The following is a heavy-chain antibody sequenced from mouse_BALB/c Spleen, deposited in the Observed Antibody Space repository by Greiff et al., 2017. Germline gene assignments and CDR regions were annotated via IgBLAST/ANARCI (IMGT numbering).Heavy chain of an antibody. J-gene: IGHJ1*01. CDR1: GFTFRSYC. V-gene: IGHV1-9*01. D-gene: IGHD2-12*01. CDR3: ARRGRNYSDWYFDV. CDR2: ILPGSGST. Sequence: VQLQQSGAELLKPGASVKISCTASGFTFRSYCIDWVKQRPGHGLEWIGEILPGSGSTNYNEKFKGKATFTADTSSNTAYMQLSSLTSEDSAVYDGARRGRNYSDWYFDVWGAGTTVTVSS.